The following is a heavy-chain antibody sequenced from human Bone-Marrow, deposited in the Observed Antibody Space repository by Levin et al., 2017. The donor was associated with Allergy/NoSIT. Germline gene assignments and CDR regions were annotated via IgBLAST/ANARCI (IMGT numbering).Heavy chain of an antibody. CDR1: GFTFSSYG. CDR3: AKDAGRYFDWLLPLIKPFQH. CDR2: ISYDGSNK. J-gene: IGHJ1*01. D-gene: IGHD3-9*01. Sequence: HSGGSLRLSCAASGFTFSSYGMHWVRQAPGKGLEWVAVISYDGSNKYYADSVKGRFTISRDNSKITLYLQMNSLRAEDTAVYYCAKDAGRYFDWLLPLIKPFQHWGQGTLVTVSS. V-gene: IGHV3-30*18.